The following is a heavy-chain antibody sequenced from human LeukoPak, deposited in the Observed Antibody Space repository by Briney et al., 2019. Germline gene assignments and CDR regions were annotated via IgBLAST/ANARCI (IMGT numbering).Heavy chain of an antibody. V-gene: IGHV3-21*01. CDR3: ARDGVAPGIYFDY. CDR2: ISSSSSYI. J-gene: IGHJ4*02. CDR1: GFTFSSYS. Sequence: GGSLRLSCAASGFTFSSYSMNWVRQAPGKGLEWVSSISSSSSYIYYADSVKGRFTISRDNAKNSLYLQMNSLRAEDTAVYFCARDGVAPGIYFDYWGRGTLVTVSS. D-gene: IGHD2-2*01.